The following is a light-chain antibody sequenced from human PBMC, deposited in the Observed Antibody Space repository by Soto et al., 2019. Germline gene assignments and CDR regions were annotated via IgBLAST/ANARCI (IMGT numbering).Light chain of an antibody. V-gene: IGLV2-14*01. J-gene: IGLJ1*01. Sequence: QSALTQPASVSGSPGQSITISCTGTSSDIGGYNYVSWYQQHPGKAPKLLIYAVTSRPSGVSFRFSGSKSGNTASLTISGLQAEDEADYYCCSYTSSGTYVFGTGTQLTVL. CDR3: CSYTSSGTYV. CDR2: AVT. CDR1: SSDIGGYNY.